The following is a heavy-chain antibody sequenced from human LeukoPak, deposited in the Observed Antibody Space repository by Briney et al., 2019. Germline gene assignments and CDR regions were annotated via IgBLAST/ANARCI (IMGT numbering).Heavy chain of an antibody. D-gene: IGHD6-13*01. Sequence: ASVKVSCKASGCTFTGYYMHWVRQAPGQGLEWMGWINPNSGGTNYAQKFQGRVTMTRDTSISTAYMELSRLRSDDTAVYYCARVKYRSSWYEGDWFDPWGQGTLVTVSS. CDR1: GCTFTGYY. CDR3: ARVKYRSSWYEGDWFDP. J-gene: IGHJ5*02. CDR2: INPNSGGT. V-gene: IGHV1-2*02.